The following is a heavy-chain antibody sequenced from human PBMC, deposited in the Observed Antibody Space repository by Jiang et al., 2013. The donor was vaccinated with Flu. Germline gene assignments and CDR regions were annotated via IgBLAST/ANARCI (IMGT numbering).Heavy chain of an antibody. CDR2: IYPGDSDT. D-gene: IGHD3-10*01. V-gene: IGHV5-51*01. J-gene: IGHJ4*02. Sequence: GAEVKKPGESLKISCQASGYNFINYWIGWVRQMPGKGLEWMGIIYPGDSDTRYSPSFQGQVTISVDKSISTAYLQWSSLKASDTAMYYCARRDGSGSSVIDYWGQGTLVTVSS. CDR3: ARRDGSGSSVIDY. CDR1: GYNFINYW.